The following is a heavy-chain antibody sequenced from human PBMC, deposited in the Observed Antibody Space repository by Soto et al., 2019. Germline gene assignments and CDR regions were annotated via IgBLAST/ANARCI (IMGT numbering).Heavy chain of an antibody. Sequence: PSQTLSLTGAISWDSVSSNSATWNWIRQSPSRGLEWLGRTYYRSKWYNDYALSVKSRIIINPDTSKNQFSLQLNSVTPEDTAVYYCAGVGGWYFDSWGQGTLVTVSS. CDR2: TYYRSKWYN. D-gene: IGHD6-19*01. J-gene: IGHJ4*02. CDR1: WDSVSSNSAT. V-gene: IGHV6-1*01. CDR3: AGVGGWYFDS.